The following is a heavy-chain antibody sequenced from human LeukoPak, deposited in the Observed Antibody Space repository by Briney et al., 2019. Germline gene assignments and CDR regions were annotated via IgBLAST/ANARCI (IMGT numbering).Heavy chain of an antibody. Sequence: SETLSLTCAVYGGSFSGYYWSWIRQPPGKGLEWIGEINHSGSTNYNPSLKSRVTISVDTSKNQFSLKLSSVTAADTAVYYCARAPVYSGYDYWGQGTLVTVSS. J-gene: IGHJ4*02. CDR3: ARAPVYSGYDY. V-gene: IGHV4-34*01. CDR1: GGSFSGYY. D-gene: IGHD5-12*01. CDR2: INHSGST.